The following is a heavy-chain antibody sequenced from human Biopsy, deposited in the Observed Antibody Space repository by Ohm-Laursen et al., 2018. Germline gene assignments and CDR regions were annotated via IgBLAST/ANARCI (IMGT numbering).Heavy chain of an antibody. CDR3: ARERGWKSISTIDY. Sequence: SLRLSCTASGYDFSDYTMTWVRQAPGKGLEWVSSISRTSDFIYYADSVMGRFTISRDNAKNSVDLQMNSLRAEDTAVYFCARERGWKSISTIDYWGQGTLVTASS. D-gene: IGHD6-6*01. CDR1: GYDFSDYT. CDR2: ISRTSDFI. J-gene: IGHJ4*02. V-gene: IGHV3-21*01.